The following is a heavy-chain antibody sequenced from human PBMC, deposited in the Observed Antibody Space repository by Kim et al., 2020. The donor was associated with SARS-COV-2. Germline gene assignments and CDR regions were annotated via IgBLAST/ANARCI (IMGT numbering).Heavy chain of an antibody. CDR3: AREWGDDYGDYNAFDI. D-gene: IGHD4-17*01. CDR1: GFTFSSYS. J-gene: IGHJ3*02. Sequence: GGSLRLSCAASGFTFSSYSMNWVRQAPGKGLEWVSSISSSSSYIYYADSVKGRFTISRDNAKNSLYLQMNSLRAEDTAVYYCAREWGDDYGDYNAFDIWGQGTMVTVSS. CDR2: ISSSSSYI. V-gene: IGHV3-21*04.